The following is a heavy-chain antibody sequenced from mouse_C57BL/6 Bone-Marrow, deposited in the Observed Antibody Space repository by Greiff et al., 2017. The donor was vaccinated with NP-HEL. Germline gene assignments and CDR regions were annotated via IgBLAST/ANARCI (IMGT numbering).Heavy chain of an antibody. CDR3: VRPYYGSSYWYFDV. J-gene: IGHJ1*03. CDR1: GFSFNTYA. Sequence: EVQVVESGGGLVQPKGSLKLSCAASGFSFNTYAMNWVRQAPGKGLEWVARIRSKSNNYATYYADSVKDRFTISRDDSERMLYLQMNNLKTEDTAMYYCVRPYYGSSYWYFDVWGTGTTVTVSS. D-gene: IGHD1-1*01. V-gene: IGHV10-1*01. CDR2: IRSKSNNYAT.